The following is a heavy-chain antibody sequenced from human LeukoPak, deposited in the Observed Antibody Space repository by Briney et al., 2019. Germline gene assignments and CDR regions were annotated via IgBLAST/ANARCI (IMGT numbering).Heavy chain of an antibody. CDR2: INHSGST. D-gene: IGHD5-18*01. Sequence: EXXSLTCAVYGGSFSGYYWSWIRQPPGKGLEWIGEINHSGSTNYNPSLKSRVTVSVDTSKNQFSLKLSSVTAADTAVYYCASPDTAMAFGYWGQGTLVTVSS. CDR3: ASPDTAMAFGY. J-gene: IGHJ4*02. CDR1: GGSFSGYY. V-gene: IGHV4-34*01.